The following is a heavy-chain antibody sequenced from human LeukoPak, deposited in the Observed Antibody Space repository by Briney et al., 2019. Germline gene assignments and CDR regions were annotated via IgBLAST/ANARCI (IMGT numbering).Heavy chain of an antibody. V-gene: IGHV4-4*07. Sequence: SETLSLTCTVSGGSISSYYRSWIRQPAGKGLEWIGRIYTSGSTNYNPSLKSRVTMSVDTSKNQFSLKLSSVTAADTAVYYCARDHCSSTSCRYNYYYYYMDVWGKGTTVTVSS. CDR1: GGSISSYY. CDR3: ARDHCSSTSCRYNYYYYYMDV. J-gene: IGHJ6*03. CDR2: IYTSGST. D-gene: IGHD2-2*01.